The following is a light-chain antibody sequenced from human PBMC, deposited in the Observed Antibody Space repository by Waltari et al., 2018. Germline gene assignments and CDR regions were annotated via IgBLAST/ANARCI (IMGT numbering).Light chain of an antibody. J-gene: IGLJ6*01. Sequence: VFTQPLSVSGSPGQTVTISCTRSSGSIDRKYLRPASVPSTVNWKYNQRPSGVPDRFSGSIDRSSNSASLTLSGLKSEDEADHHCQTADGSYNPVFGSGTKLTVL. CDR1: SGSIDRKY. V-gene: IGLV6-57*03. CDR2: KYN. CDR3: QTADGSYNPV.